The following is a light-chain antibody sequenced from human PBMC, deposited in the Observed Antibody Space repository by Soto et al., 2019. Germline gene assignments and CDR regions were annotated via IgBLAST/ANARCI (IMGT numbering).Light chain of an antibody. J-gene: IGLJ1*01. CDR1: SSDIGGSNS. V-gene: IGLV2-14*01. CDR2: EVS. Sequence: QSVLTQPASVSGPPGQSITIYCTGTSSDIGGSNSVSWYQQHPGQAPKLMISEVSNRPSGVYNRFSGSKSGNTASLTISGLQAEDEADYYCSSSTSGSTPFVFGAGTKVTVL. CDR3: SSSTSGSTPFV.